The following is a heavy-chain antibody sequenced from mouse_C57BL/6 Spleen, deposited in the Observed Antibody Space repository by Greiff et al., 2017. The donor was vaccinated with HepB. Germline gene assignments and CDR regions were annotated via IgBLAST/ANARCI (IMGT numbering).Heavy chain of an antibody. Sequence: VQLQQSVAELVRPGASVKLSCTASGFNIKNTYMHWVKQRPEQGLEWIGRIDPANGNTKYAPKFQGKATLTADTSSNTAYLQLSSLTSEDTAIYYCASRLYEYDEWFAYWGQGTLVTVSA. V-gene: IGHV14-3*01. CDR3: ASRLYEYDEWFAY. D-gene: IGHD2-4*01. J-gene: IGHJ3*01. CDR2: IDPANGNT. CDR1: GFNIKNTY.